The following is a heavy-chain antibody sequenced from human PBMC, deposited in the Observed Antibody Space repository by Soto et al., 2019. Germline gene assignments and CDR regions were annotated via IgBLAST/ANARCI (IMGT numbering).Heavy chain of an antibody. V-gene: IGHV1-8*01. D-gene: IGHD3-3*01. J-gene: IGHJ3*02. CDR3: ARGASKRIAIFVVVISDAFDI. CDR2: INPNSGNT. CDR1: GYTFTSYD. Sequence: QVQLVKSGAEVKKPGASVKVSCKASGYTFTSYDINWVRQATGQGLEWLGWINPNSGNTGYEQKFQGRVTMTRKTSISKAYMQLSSLRSEYTAVYYCARGASKRIAIFVVVISDAFDIWGQGTMVGVAS.